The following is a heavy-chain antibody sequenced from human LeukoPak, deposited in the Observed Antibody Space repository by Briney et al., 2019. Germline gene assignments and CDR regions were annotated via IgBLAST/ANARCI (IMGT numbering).Heavy chain of an antibody. CDR2: ISYDGSNK. CDR3: AKDSGGYTYIFDH. J-gene: IGHJ4*02. Sequence: LMHSCAACGFTMGSDGIQGVGEATGKGLEWVAVISYDGSNKYYADSVKGRFTISRDNSKNTLHLQMSSLRAEDTAVYYCAKDSGGYTYIFDHWGQGTLVTVSS. D-gene: IGHD5-18*01. CDR1: GFTMGSDG. V-gene: IGHV3-30*18.